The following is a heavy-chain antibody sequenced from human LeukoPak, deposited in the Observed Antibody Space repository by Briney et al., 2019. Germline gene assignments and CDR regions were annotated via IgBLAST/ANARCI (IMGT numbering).Heavy chain of an antibody. V-gene: IGHV4-38-2*01. CDR1: GYSLSSGYY. CDR3: ARHQKYYDFWSGYHKGAFDI. J-gene: IGHJ3*02. D-gene: IGHD3-3*01. CDR2: IYHSGST. Sequence: SETLSLTCAVSGYSLSSGYYWGWIRQPPGKGLEWIGSIYHSGSTYYDPSLKSRVTISVDTSTHQFSLKLSSVTAADTAVYYCARHQKYYDFWSGYHKGAFDIGGQGTMVTVSS.